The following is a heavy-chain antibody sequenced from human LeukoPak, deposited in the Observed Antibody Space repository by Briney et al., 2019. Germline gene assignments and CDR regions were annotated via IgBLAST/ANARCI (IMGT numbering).Heavy chain of an antibody. D-gene: IGHD2-2*01. Sequence: GGSLRLSCVASGFTFSNYWMLWVRQAPGKGLMWVPLISTDGKSTRYAESVKGRFTISRDNAKNALYLQMDILRVEDTALYFCVRDYQFIQEVWGQGTTVTVSS. CDR1: GFTFSNYW. J-gene: IGHJ6*02. CDR3: VRDYQFIQEV. CDR2: ISTDGKST. V-gene: IGHV3-74*01.